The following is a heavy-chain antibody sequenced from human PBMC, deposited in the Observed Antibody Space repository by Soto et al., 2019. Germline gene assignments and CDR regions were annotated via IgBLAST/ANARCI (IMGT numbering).Heavy chain of an antibody. D-gene: IGHD3-10*01. J-gene: IGHJ6*01. Sequence: PTETLSRTCTVSSGSISTYYWNLIRQPPGKGLEWVGYIYYSGSIYYNPSLKSRVTLSVDTSNNQFSLNLTSVTAADTAVYYCARDRVYYGMDVWGQGITVT. CDR1: SGSISTYY. CDR3: ARDRVYYGMDV. CDR2: IYYSGSI. V-gene: IGHV4-59*01.